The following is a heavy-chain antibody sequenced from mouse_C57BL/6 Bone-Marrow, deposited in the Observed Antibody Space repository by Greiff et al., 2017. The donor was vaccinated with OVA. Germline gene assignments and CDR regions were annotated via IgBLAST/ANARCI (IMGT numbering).Heavy chain of an antibody. CDR1: GFSLSTFGMG. J-gene: IGHJ1*03. D-gene: IGHD1-1*01. CDR2: IWWDDDK. CDR3: ALYYYGSSYDWYFDV. Sequence: QVTLKVSGPGILQPSQTLSLTCSFSGFSLSTFGMGVGWIRQPSGKGLVWLAHIWWDDDKYYNPALKSRLTISKDTSKNQVFLKIANVDTADTATYYCALYYYGSSYDWYFDVWGTGTTVTVSS. V-gene: IGHV8-8*01.